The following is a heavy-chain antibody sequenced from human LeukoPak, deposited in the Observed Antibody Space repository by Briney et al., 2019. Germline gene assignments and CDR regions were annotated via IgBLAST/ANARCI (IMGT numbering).Heavy chain of an antibody. D-gene: IGHD2-21*02. Sequence: PSQTLSLTCTVSGGSISSGGYYWSWIRRHPGKGLEWIGYIYYSGSTYYNPSLKSRVTISVDTSKNQFSLKLSSVTAADTAVYYCASYCGGDCYSPGAPAPLVWYFDLWGRGTLVTVSS. CDR3: ASYCGGDCYSPGAPAPLVWYFDL. J-gene: IGHJ2*01. V-gene: IGHV4-31*03. CDR1: GGSISSGGYY. CDR2: IYYSGST.